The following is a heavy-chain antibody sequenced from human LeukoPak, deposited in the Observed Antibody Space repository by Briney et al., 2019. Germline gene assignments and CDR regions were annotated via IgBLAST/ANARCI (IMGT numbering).Heavy chain of an antibody. V-gene: IGHV5-10-1*01. Sequence: GESLKIFCKGSGYSFTSYWISWVRQMPGKGLEWMGRIDPSDSYTNYSPSFQGHVTISADKSISTAYLQWSSLKASDTAMYYCARSRGGIVVVPAAMKWAFDIWGQGTMVTVSS. CDR3: ARSRGGIVVVPAAMKWAFDI. J-gene: IGHJ3*02. CDR1: GYSFTSYW. CDR2: IDPSDSYT. D-gene: IGHD2-2*01.